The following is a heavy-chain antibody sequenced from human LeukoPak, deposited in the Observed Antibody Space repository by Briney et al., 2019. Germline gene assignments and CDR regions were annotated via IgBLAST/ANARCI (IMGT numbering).Heavy chain of an antibody. Sequence: ASVKVSCKASGYTFTSYDINWVRQATGQGLEWMGWMNLNSGNTGYAQKFQGRVTMTRNTSISTAYMELSSLRSEDTAVYYCARGYSYGQNYYYYYYMDVWGKGTTVTVSS. D-gene: IGHD5-18*01. CDR2: MNLNSGNT. CDR1: GYTFTSYD. V-gene: IGHV1-8*01. CDR3: ARGYSYGQNYYYYYYMDV. J-gene: IGHJ6*03.